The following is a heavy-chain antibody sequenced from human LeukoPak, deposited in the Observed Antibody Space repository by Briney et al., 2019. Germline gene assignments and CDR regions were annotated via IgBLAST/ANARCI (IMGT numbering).Heavy chain of an antibody. V-gene: IGHV1-18*01. J-gene: IGHJ6*02. Sequence: ASVKVSCKASGYTFTSYGISWVRQAPGQGLEWMGWISAYNGNTNYAQKLQGRVTMTTDTSTSTAYMELRSLRSDDTAVYYCARGTTVVVPAAVYGMDVWGQGTTVTVSS. CDR1: GYTFTSYG. CDR3: ARGTTVVVPAAVYGMDV. D-gene: IGHD2-2*01. CDR2: ISAYNGNT.